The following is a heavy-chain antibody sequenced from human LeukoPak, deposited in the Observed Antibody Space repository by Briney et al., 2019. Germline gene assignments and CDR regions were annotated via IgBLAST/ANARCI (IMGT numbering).Heavy chain of an antibody. CDR1: GYIFTNYE. V-gene: IGHV7-4-1*02. J-gene: IGHJ4*02. CDR2: INTTTGSP. Sequence: ASVKVSCKASGYIFTNYEMNWVRQAPGQGLEWMGWINTTTGSPTYAQGFIGRFVFSLDTSVSTTYLQISSLEAEDTAVYYCARTVLGATGYFDYWGQGTLITVSS. CDR3: ARTVLGATGYFDY. D-gene: IGHD1-26*01.